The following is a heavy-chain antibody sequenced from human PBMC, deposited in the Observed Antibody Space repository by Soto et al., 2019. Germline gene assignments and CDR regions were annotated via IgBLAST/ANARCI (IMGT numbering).Heavy chain of an antibody. V-gene: IGHV3-33*01. Sequence: PVGSLRHSCAASGLTFSSYGMRWVRQAPGKGLEWVAVIWYDGSNKYYADSVKGRFTISRDSSKNTLYLQMNSLRAEDTAVYYCARENLYSSGWFGYWGQGTLVTVSS. CDR2: IWYDGSNK. J-gene: IGHJ4*02. CDR3: ARENLYSSGWFGY. D-gene: IGHD6-19*01. CDR1: GLTFSSYG.